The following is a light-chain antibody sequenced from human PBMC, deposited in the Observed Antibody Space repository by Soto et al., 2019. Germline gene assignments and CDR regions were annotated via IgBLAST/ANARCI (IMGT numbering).Light chain of an antibody. Sequence: QSVLTQPPSASGSPGQSVTISCTGTSGDVGGYNYVSWYQQHPGKVPKLMIYEVNKRPSGVPDRFSGSKSGNTASLTVSGLQAEDAADYYCSSYAGGNKVFGGGTKLTVL. J-gene: IGLJ3*02. CDR2: EVN. CDR3: SSYAGGNKV. V-gene: IGLV2-8*01. CDR1: SGDVGGYNY.